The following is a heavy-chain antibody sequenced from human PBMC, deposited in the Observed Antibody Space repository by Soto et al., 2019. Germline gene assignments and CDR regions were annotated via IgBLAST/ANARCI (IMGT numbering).Heavy chain of an antibody. D-gene: IGHD3-10*01. J-gene: IGHJ4*02. V-gene: IGHV1-2*02. CDR3: ARLRGDPRGQGFYFDY. CDR1: GYTFTGYY. Sequence: ASVKVSCKASGYTFTGYYMHWLRQAPGQGLEWMGWINPNSGGTNYAQKFQGRVTMTRDTSISTAYMELSRLRSDDTAVYYCARLRGDPRGQGFYFDYWGQGTLVTVSS. CDR2: INPNSGGT.